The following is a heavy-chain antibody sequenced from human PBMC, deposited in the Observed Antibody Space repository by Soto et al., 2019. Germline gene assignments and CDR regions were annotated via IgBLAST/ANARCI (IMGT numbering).Heavy chain of an antibody. J-gene: IGHJ6*02. D-gene: IGHD6-6*01. V-gene: IGHV1-8*02. Sequence: ASVKVSCTASGYTFTSYGISWVRQATGQGLEWMGWVNPNSGNTGYAQKFQGRVTMTRNTSISTAYMELSSLRSEDTAVYYCARSGSSSSYYYYGMDVWGQGTTVTVSS. CDR3: ARSGSSSSYYYYGMDV. CDR1: GYTFTSYG. CDR2: VNPNSGNT.